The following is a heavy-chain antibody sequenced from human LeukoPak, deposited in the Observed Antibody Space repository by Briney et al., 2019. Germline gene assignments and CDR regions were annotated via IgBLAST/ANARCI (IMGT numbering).Heavy chain of an antibody. CDR2: IRSKGNSYAT. CDR1: GFTFSGSS. V-gene: IGHV3-73*01. D-gene: IGHD3-22*01. Sequence: PGGSLRLSCAASGFTFSGSSMHWVRQASGKGLEWVGRIRSKGNSYATVYAASVKGRFTISRDDSKNTAYLQMNSLKTEDTAVYYCTREVVIFYYYYIDVWGTGTTVTVSS. CDR3: TREVVIFYYYYIDV. J-gene: IGHJ6*03.